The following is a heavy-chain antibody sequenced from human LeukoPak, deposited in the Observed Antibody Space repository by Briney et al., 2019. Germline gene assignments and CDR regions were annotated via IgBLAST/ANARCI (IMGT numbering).Heavy chain of an antibody. V-gene: IGHV1-69*04. CDR1: GGTFSSYA. CDR3: ARTGEVGANKTHRVKTLTHFDP. Sequence: ASVKVSCKASGGTFSSYAISWVRQPPGQGLEWVGRIIPIHGIANYAQKFQGRVPITADKSTSTAYMELSSLRSEDTAVYYCARTGEVGANKTHRVKTLTHFDPWGQGTLVTVSS. CDR2: IIPIHGIA. D-gene: IGHD1-26*01. J-gene: IGHJ5*02.